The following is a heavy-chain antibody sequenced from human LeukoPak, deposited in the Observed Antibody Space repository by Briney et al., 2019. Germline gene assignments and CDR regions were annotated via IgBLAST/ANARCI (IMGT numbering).Heavy chain of an antibody. V-gene: IGHV1-69*06. Sequence: SVKVSCKASGYTFTGYDISWVRQAPGQGLEWMGGIIPIFGTANYAQKFQGRVTITADKSTSTAYMELSSLRSEDTAVYYCARSSIIAAAGPYYFDYWGQGTLVTVSS. CDR3: ARSSIIAAAGPYYFDY. CDR1: GYTFTGYD. J-gene: IGHJ4*02. D-gene: IGHD6-13*01. CDR2: IIPIFGTA.